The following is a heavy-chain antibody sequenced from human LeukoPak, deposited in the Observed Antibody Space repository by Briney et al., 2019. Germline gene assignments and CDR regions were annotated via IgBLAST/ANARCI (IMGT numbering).Heavy chain of an antibody. J-gene: IGHJ4*02. CDR3: TTQYSSGPPGY. CDR2: ISESGGST. D-gene: IGHD6-19*01. V-gene: IGHV3-23*01. CDR1: GFIFSSYA. Sequence: GGSLRLSCAASGFIFSSYAMSWVRQAPGKGLEWVSGISESGGSTYYADSVKGRFTISRDNSKNTLYLQMNSLKTEDTAVYYCTTQYSSGPPGYWGQGTLVTVSS.